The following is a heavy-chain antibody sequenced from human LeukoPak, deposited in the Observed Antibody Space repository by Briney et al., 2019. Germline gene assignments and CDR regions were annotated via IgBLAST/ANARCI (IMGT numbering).Heavy chain of an antibody. D-gene: IGHD5-18*01. Sequence: GGSLRLSCAASGFTFSAYTMHWVRQAPGKGLEWVSCVSSSGEYIYYADSLKGRFTISRDNAKNSLYLQMNSLRAEDTAVYYCARDLTAMVTLDYWGQGTLVTVSS. J-gene: IGHJ4*02. V-gene: IGHV3-21*01. CDR2: VSSSGEYI. CDR3: ARDLTAMVTLDY. CDR1: GFTFSAYT.